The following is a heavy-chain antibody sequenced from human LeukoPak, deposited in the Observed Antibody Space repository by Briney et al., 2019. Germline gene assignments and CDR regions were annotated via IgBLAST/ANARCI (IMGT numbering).Heavy chain of an antibody. CDR2: INAGNGNT. J-gene: IGHJ4*02. V-gene: IGHV1-3*01. CDR1: GYTFTSYA. CDR3: ARDGYSSGWVKYYFDY. Sequence: GASVKVSCKASGYTFTSYAMHWVRQAPGQRLEWMGWINAGNGNTKYSQKFQGRVTITRDTSASTAYMELSGLRSEDTAVYYCARDGYSSGWVKYYFDYWGQGTLVTVSS. D-gene: IGHD6-19*01.